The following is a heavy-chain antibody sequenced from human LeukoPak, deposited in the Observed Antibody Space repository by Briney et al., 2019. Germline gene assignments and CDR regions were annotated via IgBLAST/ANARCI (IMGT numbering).Heavy chain of an antibody. Sequence: GGSLRLSCAASGFTFDDYAMHWVRQAPGKGLEWVSGISWNSGSIGYADSVKGRFTISRDNAKNSLYLQMNSLRAEDTAVYYCAKRVATITYLDYWGQGTLVTVSS. V-gene: IGHV3-9*01. CDR1: GFTFDDYA. J-gene: IGHJ4*02. CDR3: AKRVATITYLDY. D-gene: IGHD5-12*01. CDR2: ISWNSGSI.